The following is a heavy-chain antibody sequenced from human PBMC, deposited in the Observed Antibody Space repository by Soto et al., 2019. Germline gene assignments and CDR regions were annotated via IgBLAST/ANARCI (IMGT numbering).Heavy chain of an antibody. D-gene: IGHD3-10*01. J-gene: IGHJ6*02. V-gene: IGHV4-31*03. CDR3: ATRTDYYYGSGSLGGMDV. CDR1: GGSISSGSYY. Sequence: QVQLQESGPGLVKPSQTLSLTCTVSGGSISSGSYYWSWIRQLPGKGLEWIGYIYYSGSTYYNPSLQSRVIISVDTSKNQFSLKLNSVTAADMAVYYCATRTDYYYGSGSLGGMDVWGQGTTVTVSS. CDR2: IYYSGST.